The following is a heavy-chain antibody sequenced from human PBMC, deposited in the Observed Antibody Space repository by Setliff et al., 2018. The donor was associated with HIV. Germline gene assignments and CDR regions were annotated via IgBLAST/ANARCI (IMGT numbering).Heavy chain of an antibody. CDR2: IDYSGST. J-gene: IGHJ4*02. Sequence: PSETLSLTCTVSGGSISSHYWTWIRQPPGRGLEWIGYIDYSGSTNQNPSLKSRVTMSVDTSKNQFSLRLSSVTAADTATYYCARFNALLGSSTYYDYWGPGLLVTVSS. CDR3: ARFNALLGSSTYYDY. D-gene: IGHD3-22*01. CDR1: GGSISSHY. V-gene: IGHV4-59*11.